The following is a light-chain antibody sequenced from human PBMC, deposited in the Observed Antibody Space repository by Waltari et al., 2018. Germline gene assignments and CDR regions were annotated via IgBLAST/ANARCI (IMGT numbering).Light chain of an antibody. Sequence: IQMTQSPSTLSASVGDRFTITCRASQTIITWLAWYQPKPGQAPKLLIYDASTIQSGVPSRFSGSGSGTEFSLTISTLQPDDFATYYCQQYQTFRTFGRGTRVELK. V-gene: IGKV1-5*01. CDR1: QTIITW. J-gene: IGKJ1*01. CDR2: DAS. CDR3: QQYQTFRT.